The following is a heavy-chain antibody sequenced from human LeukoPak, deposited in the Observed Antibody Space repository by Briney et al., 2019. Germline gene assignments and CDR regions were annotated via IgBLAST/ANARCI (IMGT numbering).Heavy chain of an antibody. J-gene: IGHJ4*02. D-gene: IGHD4-17*01. CDR1: GVSFDHNY. CDR3: TRMTTGHDY. Sequence: PSETLSLTCTVSGVSFDHNYWAWVRQTPGKGLEWIGEINHSGYTNDSPSLKSRVTLSIDTSRKQFSLNLRSVTVADAGIYYCTRMTTGHDYWGQGILVTVSS. CDR2: INHSGYT. V-gene: IGHV4-34*01.